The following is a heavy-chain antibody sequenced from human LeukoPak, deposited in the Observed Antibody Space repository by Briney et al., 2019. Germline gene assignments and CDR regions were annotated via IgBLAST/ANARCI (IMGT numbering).Heavy chain of an antibody. Sequence: PSETLSLTCTVSGGSVSSGSYYWSWIRQPPGKGLEWIGEINHSGSTNYNPSLKSRVTISVDTSKNQFSLKLSSVTAADTAVYYCARGLLRCSSTSCYSMSYYGMDVWGQGTTVTVSS. J-gene: IGHJ6*02. V-gene: IGHV4-39*07. CDR1: GGSVSSGSYY. D-gene: IGHD2-2*01. CDR3: ARGLLRCSSTSCYSMSYYGMDV. CDR2: INHSGST.